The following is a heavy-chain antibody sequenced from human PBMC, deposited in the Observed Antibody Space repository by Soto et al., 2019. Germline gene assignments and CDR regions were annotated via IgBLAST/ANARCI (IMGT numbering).Heavy chain of an antibody. D-gene: IGHD1-26*01. V-gene: IGHV5-51*01. CDR1: GYTFTSYW. CDR3: ARRRRWDAIIGPKVFDI. CDR2: IYPGDSDT. Sequence: GESLKISCKGSGYTFTSYWIAWVRQMPGKGLEWMGIIYPGDSDTRYSPSFQGQVTISVDKSINTAYLQWSSLKASDTAIYYCARRRRWDAIIGPKVFDIWGQGTMVTVSS. J-gene: IGHJ3*02.